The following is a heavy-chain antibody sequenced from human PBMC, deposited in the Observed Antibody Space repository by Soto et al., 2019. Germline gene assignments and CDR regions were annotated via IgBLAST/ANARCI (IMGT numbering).Heavy chain of an antibody. J-gene: IGHJ4*02. D-gene: IGHD3-10*01. CDR2: ISGSGSST. CDR1: GFTFSSYG. Sequence: GGSLRLSCAASGFTFSSYGMHWVRQAPGKGLEWVSSISGSGSSTYYADSVKGRFTISRDNSKDTLYLQMNSLRADDTAVYYCAKGSPRLWFDWGLGTLVTVSS. CDR3: AKGSPRLWFD. V-gene: IGHV3-23*01.